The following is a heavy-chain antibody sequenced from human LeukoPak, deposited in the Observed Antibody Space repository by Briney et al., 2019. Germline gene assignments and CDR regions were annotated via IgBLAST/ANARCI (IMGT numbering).Heavy chain of an antibody. D-gene: IGHD4-17*01. CDR2: IIPIFGTA. J-gene: IGHJ4*02. CDR1: GGTFSSHA. CDR3: ASLYGDYGENYFDY. V-gene: IGHV1-69*05. Sequence: SVKVSCKASGGTFSSHAISWVRQAPGQGLEWMGRIIPIFGTANYAQKFQGRVTITTDESTSTAYMELSSLRSEDTAVYYCASLYGDYGENYFDYWGQGTLVTVSS.